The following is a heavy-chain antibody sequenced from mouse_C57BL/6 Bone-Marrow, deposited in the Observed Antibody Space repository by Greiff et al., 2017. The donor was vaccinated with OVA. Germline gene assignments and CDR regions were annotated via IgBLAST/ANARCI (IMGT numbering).Heavy chain of an antibody. CDR1: GFTFRDFY. CDR2: SRNKANDYTT. D-gene: IGHD2-1*01. V-gene: IGHV7-1*01. CDR3: ARDAGNYDWYFDV. Sequence: EVKVVESGGGLVQSGRSLRLSCATSGFTFRDFYMEWVRQAPGKGLEWIAASRNKANDYTTEYSASVKGRFIVSRDSTQSILYLQMNALRAEDTAIYYCARDAGNYDWYFDVWGTGTTVTVSS. J-gene: IGHJ1*03.